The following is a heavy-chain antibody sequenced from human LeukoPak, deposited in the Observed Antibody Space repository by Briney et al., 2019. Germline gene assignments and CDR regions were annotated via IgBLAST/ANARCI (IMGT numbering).Heavy chain of an antibody. CDR3: ARDRDRVGADDAFDI. V-gene: IGHV3-11*04. CDR1: GFTFSDYY. Sequence: GGSLRLSCAASGFTFSDYYMSWIRQAPGKGLEWVSYISSSGSTIYYADSVKGRFTIPRDNAQNSLYLQMNSLRAEDTAVYYCARDRDRVGADDAFDIWGQGTMVTVSS. D-gene: IGHD1-26*01. J-gene: IGHJ3*02. CDR2: ISSSGSTI.